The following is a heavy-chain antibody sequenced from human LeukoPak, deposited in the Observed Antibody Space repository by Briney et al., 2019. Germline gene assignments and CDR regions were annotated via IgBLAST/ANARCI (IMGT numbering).Heavy chain of an antibody. J-gene: IGHJ4*02. D-gene: IGHD3-22*01. CDR1: GFTFSSYW. V-gene: IGHV3-7*01. CDR2: IKQDGSEK. Sequence: GGSLRLSCAASGFTFSSYWMSWVRQAPGKGLEWVANIKQDGSEKYYVDSVKGRFTISRDNAKNSLYLQMNNLRAEDTAVYYCARDSAPYYYDSSGYDYWGQGTLVTVSS. CDR3: ARDSAPYYYDSSGYDY.